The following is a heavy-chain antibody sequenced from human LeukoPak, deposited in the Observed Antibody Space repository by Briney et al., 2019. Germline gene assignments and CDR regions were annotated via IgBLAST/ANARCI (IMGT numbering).Heavy chain of an antibody. Sequence: PSETLCLTCAVYGGSLSGYYWSWIRQPPGKGLEWIGEINHSGSTNYNPSLKSRVTISVDTSKNQFSLKLSSVTAADTAVYYCARGEDYSNYVLPPDYWGQGTLVTVSS. CDR1: GGSLSGYY. J-gene: IGHJ4*02. CDR3: ARGEDYSNYVLPPDY. CDR2: INHSGST. V-gene: IGHV4-34*01. D-gene: IGHD4-11*01.